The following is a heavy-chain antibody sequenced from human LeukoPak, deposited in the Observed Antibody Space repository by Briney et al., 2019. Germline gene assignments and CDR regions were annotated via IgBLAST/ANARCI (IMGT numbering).Heavy chain of an antibody. CDR1: GYTFTGYY. V-gene: IGHV1-2*02. CDR3: ARDHFGTHGDY. Sequence: VASLKVSCKASGYTFTGYYMHWVRQAPGQGLEWMGWITHNSGGTNYAQKFQGRVTMTRDTSTSTAYMELSRLRSDDTAVYYCARDHFGTHGDYWGEGTLVTV. CDR2: ITHNSGGT. D-gene: IGHD3-10*01. J-gene: IGHJ4*02.